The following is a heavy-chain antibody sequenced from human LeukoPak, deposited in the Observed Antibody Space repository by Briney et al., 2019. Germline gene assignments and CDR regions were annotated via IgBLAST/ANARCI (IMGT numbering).Heavy chain of an antibody. J-gene: IGHJ5*02. Sequence: SETQSLTCAVSGGSISSGGYSWSWIRQPPGKGLEWIGYIYHSGSTYYNPSLKSRVTISVDRSKNQFSLKLSSVTAADTAVYYCARGYSPPRWFDPWGQGTLVTVSS. CDR2: IYHSGST. D-gene: IGHD2-15*01. V-gene: IGHV4-30-2*01. CDR3: ARGYSPPRWFDP. CDR1: GGSISSGGYS.